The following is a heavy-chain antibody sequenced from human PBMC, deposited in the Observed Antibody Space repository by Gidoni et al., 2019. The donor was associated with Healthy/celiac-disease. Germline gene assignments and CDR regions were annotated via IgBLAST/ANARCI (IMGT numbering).Heavy chain of an antibody. J-gene: IGHJ4*02. D-gene: IGHD3-22*01. CDR2: ISGSGCST. V-gene: IGHV3-23*01. Sequence: EVQLLESGGGLVQPGGSLRLSCAASGFTFSSYAMSWGRQAPGKGLEWVSAISGSGCSTYYADSVKGRFTISRYNSKNTLYLQMNSLRAEDTAVYYCAKSRRGFYDSSGYYYSWGQGTLVTVSS. CDR1: GFTFSSYA. CDR3: AKSRRGFYDSSGYYYS.